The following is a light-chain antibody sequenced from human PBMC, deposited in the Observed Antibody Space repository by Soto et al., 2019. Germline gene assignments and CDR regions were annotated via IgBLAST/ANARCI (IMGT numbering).Light chain of an antibody. J-gene: IGKJ1*01. Sequence: EIVLTQSPGTLSLSPGERAALSCRASRSLSSTSLAWYQQRPGRAPRRLIYDVSSRATGIPDRFSGSGSGTDFTLTINRLEPDDFAVYYCQQYGSSPRTFGQGTKVEIK. V-gene: IGKV3-20*01. CDR3: QQYGSSPRT. CDR1: RSLSSTS. CDR2: DVS.